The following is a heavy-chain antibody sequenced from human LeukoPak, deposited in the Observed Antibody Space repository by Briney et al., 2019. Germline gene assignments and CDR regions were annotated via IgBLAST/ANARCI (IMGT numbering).Heavy chain of an antibody. CDR1: GYTFTSYD. Sequence: ASVKVSCKASGYTFTSYDINWVRQATGQGLEWMGWMNPNSGNTGYAQKFQGRVTMTRNTSISTAYMELSSLRSEDTAVYYCARVPPSYYYDSSGSDYWGQGTLVTVSS. V-gene: IGHV1-8*01. J-gene: IGHJ4*02. D-gene: IGHD3-22*01. CDR3: ARVPPSYYYDSSGSDY. CDR2: MNPNSGNT.